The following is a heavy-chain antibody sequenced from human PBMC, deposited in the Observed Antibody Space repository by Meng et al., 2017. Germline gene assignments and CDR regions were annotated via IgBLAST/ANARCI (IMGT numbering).Heavy chain of an antibody. CDR1: GYTFTSYD. CDR3: ARALIVVANWFDP. J-gene: IGHJ5*02. Sequence: QVQLVQAGAEVKKPGASVKVSCKASGYTFTSYDINWVRQAPGQGLEWMGRINPNSGGTNYAQKFQGRVTMTRDTSISTAYMELSRLRSDDTAVYYCARALIVVANWFDPWGQGTLVTVSS. V-gene: IGHV1-2*06. D-gene: IGHD3-22*01. CDR2: INPNSGGT.